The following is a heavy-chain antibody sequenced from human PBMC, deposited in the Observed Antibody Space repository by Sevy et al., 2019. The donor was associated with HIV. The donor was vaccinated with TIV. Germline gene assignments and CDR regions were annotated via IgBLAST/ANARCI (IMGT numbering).Heavy chain of an antibody. CDR2: INQDGRGK. D-gene: IGHD4-4*01. Sequence: GGSLRLSCAGSGFTFSSYWMSWVRQAPGKGLEWVANINQDGRGKNYVDSVKGRFTISRDNAKNSLYLQMNSLRAEDTAVYYCARDPFSKADYWGQGTLVTVSS. CDR3: ARDPFSKADY. CDR1: GFTFSSYW. V-gene: IGHV3-7*01. J-gene: IGHJ4*02.